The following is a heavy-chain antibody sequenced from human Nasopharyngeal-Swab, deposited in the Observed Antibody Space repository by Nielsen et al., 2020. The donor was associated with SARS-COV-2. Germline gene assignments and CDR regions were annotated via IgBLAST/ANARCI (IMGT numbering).Heavy chain of an antibody. CDR2: IYHSGST. V-gene: IGHV4-4*02. D-gene: IGHD6-19*01. Sequence: VRQAPGKGVAGLGEIYHSGSTNYNPSLKSQVTIAVDKSKNLFSLNLSSVTAADTAVYYCARLGGSSGWVFDYWGQGTLVTVSS. J-gene: IGHJ4*02. CDR3: ARLGGSSGWVFDY.